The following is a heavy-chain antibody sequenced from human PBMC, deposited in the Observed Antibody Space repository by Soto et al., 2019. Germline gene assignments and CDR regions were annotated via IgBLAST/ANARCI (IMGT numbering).Heavy chain of an antibody. D-gene: IGHD1-1*01. J-gene: IGHJ6*03. CDR3: ARGSWDDVSGHYYMDV. CDR2: TYYKSKWYY. Sequence: AGWNWIRQTPSKGLEWLGRTYYKSKWYYTYAASVKSRITVSPDTSKNQFSLQLTSVTPEDTAVYYCARGSWDDVSGHYYMDVWDKGTTVTVSS. V-gene: IGHV6-1*01. CDR1: AG.